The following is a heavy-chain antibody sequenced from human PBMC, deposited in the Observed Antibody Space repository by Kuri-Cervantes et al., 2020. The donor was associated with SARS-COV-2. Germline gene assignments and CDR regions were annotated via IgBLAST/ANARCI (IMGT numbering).Heavy chain of an antibody. CDR2: IYPGDSDT. CDR1: GYSFTSYW. D-gene: IGHD4-23*01. Sequence: GESLKISCKGSGYSFTSYWIGWVRQMPGKGLEWMGIIYPGDSDTRYSPSFQGQVTISAAKPISTAYLQWSSLKASDTAMYYFARLRLTRTVGDGMDVWGQGTTVTVSS. J-gene: IGHJ6*02. CDR3: ARLRLTRTVGDGMDV. V-gene: IGHV5-51*01.